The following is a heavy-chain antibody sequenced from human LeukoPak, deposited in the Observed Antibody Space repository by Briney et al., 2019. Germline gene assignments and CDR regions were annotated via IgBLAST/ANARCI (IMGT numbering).Heavy chain of an antibody. Sequence: ASVKVSCKSSGYTFATYGITWVRQAPGQGLEWMGWISTDNGDTNYAQKLQGRVTMTTDTSTSTAYMELRSLRSDDTAVYYCAREGLGELTLDCWGQGTLVTVSS. CDR1: GYTFATYG. D-gene: IGHD3-16*01. CDR2: ISTDNGDT. V-gene: IGHV1-18*01. J-gene: IGHJ4*02. CDR3: AREGLGELTLDC.